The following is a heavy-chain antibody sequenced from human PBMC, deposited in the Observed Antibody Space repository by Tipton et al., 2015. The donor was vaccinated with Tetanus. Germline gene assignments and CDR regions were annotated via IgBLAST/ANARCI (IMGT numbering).Heavy chain of an antibody. V-gene: IGHV4-31*02. CDR1: GGSISSGAYY. CDR2: IYYGGST. CDR3: ARTQPIGWYFDL. Sequence: LRLSCTVSGGSISSGAYYWSWIRQHPGKGLEWIGYIYYGGSTFYNPSLKSRVTISVDTSKNQFSLKLSSVTAADTAVYYCARTQPIGWYFDLWGRGTLLTVSS. D-gene: IGHD1-1*01. J-gene: IGHJ2*01.